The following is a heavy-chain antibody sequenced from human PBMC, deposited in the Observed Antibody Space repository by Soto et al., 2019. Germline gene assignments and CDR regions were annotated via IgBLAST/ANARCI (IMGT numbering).Heavy chain of an antibody. CDR2: IYYGGTT. Sequence: EVHLVESGGGLVQPGGSLRISCAASGLTVSTNYMSWVRQAPGKGLEWVSIIYYGGTTYYADSVKGRFTISRDDSKNTLYLQMHSLRAEDTAVYYCARDYDTSRGDWAYYGIDVWGQGTTVTVSS. D-gene: IGHD3-9*01. CDR1: GLTVSTNY. J-gene: IGHJ6*02. V-gene: IGHV3-66*01. CDR3: ARDYDTSRGDWAYYGIDV.